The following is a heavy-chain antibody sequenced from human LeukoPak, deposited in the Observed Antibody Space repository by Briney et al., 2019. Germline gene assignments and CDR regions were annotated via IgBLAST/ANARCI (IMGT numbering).Heavy chain of an antibody. Sequence: GASVKVSCKASGYTFIIYYIHWMRQAPGQGLEWMGIINPSRGSTSYAPRFQGRVTMTRDVSTDTVYMELSSLISDDTAVYYCTRGTPVTLAGGWADHWGQGTLVTVSS. D-gene: IGHD6-19*01. V-gene: IGHV1-46*01. CDR2: INPSRGST. CDR1: GYTFIIYY. J-gene: IGHJ4*02. CDR3: TRGTPVTLAGGWADH.